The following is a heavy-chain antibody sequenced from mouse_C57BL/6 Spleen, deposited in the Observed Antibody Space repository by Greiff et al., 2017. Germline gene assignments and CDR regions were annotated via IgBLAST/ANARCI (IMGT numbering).Heavy chain of an antibody. CDR2: IDPSDSYT. CDR1: GYTFTSYW. D-gene: IGHD4-1*01. CDR3: ARGEPGPFAY. Sequence: QVQLQQPGAELVKPGASVKLSCKASGYTFTSYWMQWVKQRPGQGLEWIGEIDPSDSYTNYNQKFKGKATLTVDTSSSTAYMQVSRLTSEDAAVYFCARGEPGPFAYWGQGTLVTVSA. J-gene: IGHJ3*01. V-gene: IGHV1-50*01.